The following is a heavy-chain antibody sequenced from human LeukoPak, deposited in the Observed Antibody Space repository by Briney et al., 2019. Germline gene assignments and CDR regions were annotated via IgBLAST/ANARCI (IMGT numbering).Heavy chain of an antibody. CDR2: IYPSGST. D-gene: IGHD5-12*01. J-gene: IGHJ6*02. CDR3: ARDGYSAYGDYYYYGMDV. CDR1: GGSISSYY. Sequence: SETLSLTCTVSGGSISSYYWSWVRQPGGKGLEWIGRIYPSGSTDYNPSLKSRVTMSVDTSKNQFSLNPNSVTAADTAVYYCARDGYSAYGDYYYYGMDVWGQGTTVTVSS. V-gene: IGHV4-4*07.